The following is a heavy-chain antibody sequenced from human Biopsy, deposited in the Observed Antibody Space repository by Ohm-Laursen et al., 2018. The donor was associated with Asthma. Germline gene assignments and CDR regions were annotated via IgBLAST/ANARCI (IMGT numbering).Heavy chain of an antibody. Sequence: SSVKVSCKASGGSFSNFAFSWVRQAPGHGLEWMGTILTKFDITSYAEKFQGSVTITADKSTSTTYMELSRLRSEDTAVYYCARSYDTDSYPVLVLDYWGQGTLVTVSS. CDR1: GGSFSNFA. CDR2: ILTKFDIT. D-gene: IGHD3-22*01. V-gene: IGHV1-69*04. CDR3: ARSYDTDSYPVLVLDY. J-gene: IGHJ4*02.